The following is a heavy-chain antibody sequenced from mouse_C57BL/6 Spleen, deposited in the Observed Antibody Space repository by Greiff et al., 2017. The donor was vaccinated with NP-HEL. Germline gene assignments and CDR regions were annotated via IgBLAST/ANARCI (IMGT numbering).Heavy chain of an antibody. V-gene: IGHV1-64*01. CDR1: GYTFTSYW. D-gene: IGHD4-1*01. Sequence: QVQLQQPGAELVKPGASVKLSCKASGYTFTSYWMHWVKQRPGQGLEWIGLIHPNSGSTNYNEKFKSKATLTVDKSSSTAYMQLSSLTSEDSAVYYCARRWDGYAMDYGGQGTSVTVSS. J-gene: IGHJ4*01. CDR2: IHPNSGST. CDR3: ARRWDGYAMDY.